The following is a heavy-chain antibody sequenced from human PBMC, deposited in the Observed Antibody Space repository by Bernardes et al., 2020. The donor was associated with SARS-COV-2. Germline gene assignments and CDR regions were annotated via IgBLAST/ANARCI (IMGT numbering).Heavy chain of an antibody. J-gene: IGHJ6*02. D-gene: IGHD6-13*01. CDR2: IYYSGST. Sequence: SETLYLTCTVSGGSISSYYWSWIRQPPGKGLEWIGYIYYSGSTNYNPSLKSRVTISVDTSKNQFSLKLSSVTAADTAVYYCARGWGIAAAGTYYYYYGMDVWGQGTTVTVSS. CDR1: GGSISSYY. V-gene: IGHV4-59*01. CDR3: ARGWGIAAAGTYYYYYGMDV.